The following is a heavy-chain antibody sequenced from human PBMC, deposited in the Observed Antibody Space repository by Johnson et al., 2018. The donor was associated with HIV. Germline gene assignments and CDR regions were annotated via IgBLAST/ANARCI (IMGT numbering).Heavy chain of an antibody. Sequence: QVQLVESGGGLVQPGRSLRLSCAASVFTFSNYAMHWVRQAPGKGLEWVAVISFDGNNKYYADSVKGRLTISRDNSKNSLFLQMNSLRAEDTAVYYCARARGWEYAFDLWGQGTMVTVSS. CDR1: VFTFSNYA. CDR3: ARARGWEYAFDL. D-gene: IGHD1-26*01. J-gene: IGHJ3*01. V-gene: IGHV3-30*04. CDR2: ISFDGNNK.